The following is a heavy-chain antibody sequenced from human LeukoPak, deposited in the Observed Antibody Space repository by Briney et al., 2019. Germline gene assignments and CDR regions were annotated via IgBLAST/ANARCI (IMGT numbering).Heavy chain of an antibody. D-gene: IGHD6-13*01. V-gene: IGHV4-61*02. J-gene: IGHJ4*02. CDR1: GGSISSGGYY. CDR3: ARVHAGGQQLVGPYFDY. Sequence: SETLSLTCTVSGGSISSGGYYWSWIRQPPGKGLEWIGRIYTSGSTNYNPSLKSRVTMSVDTSKNQFSLKLSSVTAADTAVYYCARVHAGGQQLVGPYFDYWGQGTLVTVSS. CDR2: IYTSGST.